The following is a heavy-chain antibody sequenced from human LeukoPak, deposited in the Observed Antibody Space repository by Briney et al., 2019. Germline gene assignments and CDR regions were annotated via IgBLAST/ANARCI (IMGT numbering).Heavy chain of an antibody. V-gene: IGHV4-34*01. D-gene: IGHD6-19*01. CDR2: INHSGST. CDR1: GGSFSGYY. Sequence: SETLSLTCAVYGGSFSGYYWSWIRQPPGKGPEWIGEINHSGSTNYNPSLKSRVTISVDTSKNQFSLKLSSVTAADTAVYYCARVGSIAVAGTRYYFDYWGQGTLVTVSS. CDR3: ARVGSIAVAGTRYYFDY. J-gene: IGHJ4*02.